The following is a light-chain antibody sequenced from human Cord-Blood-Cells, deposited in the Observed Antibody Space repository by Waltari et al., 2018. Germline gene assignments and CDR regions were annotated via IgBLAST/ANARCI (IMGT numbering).Light chain of an antibody. J-gene: IGLJ2*01. CDR3: STYTCSITLV. Sequence: SALIKPASVCGSPGQSFSIPCPGTSSDVGGYNYVSWYQQHPGKAPKPLIYSESNRPSGISRRFSGSNSDNTPTPTISELRADEEATYYFSTYTCSITLVVGGVTILTLL. CDR1: SSDVGGYNY. CDR2: SES. V-gene: IGLV2-14*01.